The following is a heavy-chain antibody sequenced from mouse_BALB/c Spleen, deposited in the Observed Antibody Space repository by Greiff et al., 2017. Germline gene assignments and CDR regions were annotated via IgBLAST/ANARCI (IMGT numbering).Heavy chain of an antibody. D-gene: IGHD1-1*01. CDR1: GFTFSSYA. Sequence: EVKLMESGGGLVKPGGSLKLSCAASGFTFSSYAMSWVRQTPEKRLEWVASISSGGSTYYPDSVKGRFTISRDNARNILYLQMSSLRSEDTAMYYCARGRGVAGDYFDYWGQGTTLTVSS. CDR2: ISSGGST. CDR3: ARGRGVAGDYFDY. J-gene: IGHJ2*01. V-gene: IGHV5-6-5*01.